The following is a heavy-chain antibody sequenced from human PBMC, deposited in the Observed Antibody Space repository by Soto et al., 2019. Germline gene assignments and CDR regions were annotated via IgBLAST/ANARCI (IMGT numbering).Heavy chain of an antibody. J-gene: IGHJ4*02. CDR1: GGSISSGDYS. Sequence: TLSLTCTVSGGSISSGDYSWSWIRQPPGKGLEWIGYIYHSGSTYYNPSLKSRVTISVDTSNIQFSLKLSSVTAADTAVYYCARARGYYYDSSGYNSWYFDYWGQGTLVTVSS. CDR2: IYHSGST. V-gene: IGHV4-30-2*05. CDR3: ARARGYYYDSSGYNSWYFDY. D-gene: IGHD3-22*01.